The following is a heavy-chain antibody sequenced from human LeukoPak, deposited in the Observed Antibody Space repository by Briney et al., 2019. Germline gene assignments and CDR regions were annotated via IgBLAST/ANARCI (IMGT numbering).Heavy chain of an antibody. CDR2: IHPSGST. V-gene: IGHV4-31*03. D-gene: IGHD5-24*01. CDR1: GDSFTISSYY. CDR3: ARGLDGFKTGH. J-gene: IGHJ4*02. Sequence: KPSETLSLTCTVSGDSFTISSYYWTWIRQHPGKGLEWIDYIHPSGSTDYNPSLKSRLTMSLDTSQNQFSLKLTSVTAADTAIYYCARGLDGFKTGHWGQGTLVTVSS.